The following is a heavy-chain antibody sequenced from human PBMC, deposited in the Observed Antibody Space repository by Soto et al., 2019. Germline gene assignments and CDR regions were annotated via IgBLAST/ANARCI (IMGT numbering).Heavy chain of an antibody. V-gene: IGHV4-31*11. J-gene: IGHJ5*02. CDR3: ARSIAP. CDR2: IYYSGST. CDR1: GGSVSSGGFY. Sequence: TLSLSCAACGGSVSSGGFYWSWIRQHPGKGLEWMRYIYYSGSTYYNPSLKSRVTISVDTSKNQFSLKLSSVTAADTAVYYCARSIAPWGQGTLVTVSS.